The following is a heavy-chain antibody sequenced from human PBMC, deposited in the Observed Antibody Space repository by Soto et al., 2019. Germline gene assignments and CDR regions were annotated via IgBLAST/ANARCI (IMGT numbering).Heavy chain of an antibody. D-gene: IGHD2-21*01. CDR3: AKELNSMWFPLAS. V-gene: IGHV3-23*01. Sequence: DVQLLESGGGFVQPGGSLRLSCATSGFTFTNYAVTWVRQAPGKGLEWVSSISGSGGSTWYTDSVKGRFTISSDISKNTVSLQMNSLRVDDTAIYYCAKELNSMWFPLASWGQGILVTVSS. CDR2: ISGSGGST. J-gene: IGHJ4*02. CDR1: GFTFTNYA.